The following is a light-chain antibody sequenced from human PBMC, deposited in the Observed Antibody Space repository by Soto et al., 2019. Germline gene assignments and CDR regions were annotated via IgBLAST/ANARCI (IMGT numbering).Light chain of an antibody. Sequence: QAVVTQETSLTVSPGGTVTLTCGSSTGAVTSGHFPYWVQQKPGQVPRTLIYDTSNKDSWTPARFSGSLLGGKAALTLSGAQPEDEAEYYCLLSYSGGRSGVFGGGTKVTVL. CDR1: TGAVTSGHF. V-gene: IGLV7-46*01. J-gene: IGLJ3*02. CDR2: DTS. CDR3: LLSYSGGRSGV.